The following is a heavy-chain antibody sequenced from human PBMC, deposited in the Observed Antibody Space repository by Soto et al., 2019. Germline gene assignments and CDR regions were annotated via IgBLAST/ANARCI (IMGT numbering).Heavy chain of an antibody. CDR2: IYSGGST. CDR1: GFTVSSNY. J-gene: IGHJ6*04. V-gene: IGHV3-53*01. Sequence: GGSLRLSCAASGFTVSSNYMSWVRQAPGKGLEWASVIYSGGSTYYADSVKGRFTISRDNSKNTLYLQMNSLRAEDTAVYYCARDGGALIRGVTQGIYYYSGMDVGGKGTRFTVPS. CDR3: ARDGGALIRGVTQGIYYYSGMDV. D-gene: IGHD3-16*01.